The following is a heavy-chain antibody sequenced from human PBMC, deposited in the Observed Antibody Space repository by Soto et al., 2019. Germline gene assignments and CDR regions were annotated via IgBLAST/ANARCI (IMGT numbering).Heavy chain of an antibody. V-gene: IGHV4-38-2*02. CDR2: IHHSGTT. D-gene: IGHD6-6*01. CDR3: ARDGTYSYSSAFDY. J-gene: IGHJ4*02. CDR1: GYSISSGYY. Sequence: PSETLSLTCSVSGYSISSGYYWGWVRQPPGKGLEWIGSIHHSGTTYNNPSLKSRVTISVETSKNQFSLKLTSMTAADTAVYYCARDGTYSYSSAFDYWGQGTQVT.